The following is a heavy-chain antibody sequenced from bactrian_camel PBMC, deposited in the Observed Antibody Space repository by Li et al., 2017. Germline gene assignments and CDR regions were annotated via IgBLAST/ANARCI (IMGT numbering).Heavy chain of an antibody. D-gene: IGHD2*01. Sequence: HVQLVESGGGSVQPGGSLTLSCTTSGYNFGTCGMEWYRQAPGKEREGVATIHRDSGGTFYAGSVKGRFTISRDNAKTTVYLQMNSLKSEDTGIYVCAAERAYRGGGYDIWNALLDYGYWGQGTQVTVS. J-gene: IGHJ6*01. V-gene: IGHV3S1*01. CDR1: GYNFGTCG. CDR3: AAERAYRGGGYDIWNALLDYGY. CDR2: IHRDSGGT.